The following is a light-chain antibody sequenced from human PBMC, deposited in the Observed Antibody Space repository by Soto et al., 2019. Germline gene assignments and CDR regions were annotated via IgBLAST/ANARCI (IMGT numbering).Light chain of an antibody. V-gene: IGLV2-14*01. J-gene: IGLJ2*01. CDR1: SSDIGDYNY. Sequence: QSALTQPASVSGSPGQSIAISCTGSSSDIGDYNYVSWYQQHPGKAPKLMIYDVSNRPSGVSNRFSGAMSANTASLTISGLQPEDEADYYCSSYTRSSTVVFGGGTKLTVL. CDR2: DVS. CDR3: SSYTRSSTVV.